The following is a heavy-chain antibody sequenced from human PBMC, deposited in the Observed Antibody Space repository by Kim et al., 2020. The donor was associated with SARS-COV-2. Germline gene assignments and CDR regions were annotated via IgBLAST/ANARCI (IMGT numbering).Heavy chain of an antibody. J-gene: IGHJ5*02. CDR3: ARDESGLYGDYVAGWFDP. CDR1: GFTFSSYS. V-gene: IGHV3-48*04. CDR2: ISSSSSTI. Sequence: GGSLRLSCAASGFTFSSYSMNWVRQAPGKGLEWVSYISSSSSTIYYADSVKGRFTISRDNAKNSLYLQMNSLRAEDTAVYYCARDESGLYGDYVAGWFDPWGQGTLVTVSS. D-gene: IGHD4-17*01.